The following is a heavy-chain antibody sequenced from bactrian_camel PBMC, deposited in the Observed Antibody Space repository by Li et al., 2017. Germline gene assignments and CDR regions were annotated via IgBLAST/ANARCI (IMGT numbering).Heavy chain of an antibody. V-gene: IGHV3S53*01. J-gene: IGHJ4*01. Sequence: HVQLVESGGGSVQAGGSLRLSCAASGYTYNRNCMAWFRQAPGKEREGVSWIAGSSRNDHAGPVKGRFTISRDNAKATLYLQMDNLKPEDTAMYYCAAGGMGSCLFRKPSDFTYWGQGTQVTVS. CDR2: IAGSSRN. CDR1: GYTYNRNC. CDR3: AAGGMGSCLFRKPSDFTY. D-gene: IGHD5*01.